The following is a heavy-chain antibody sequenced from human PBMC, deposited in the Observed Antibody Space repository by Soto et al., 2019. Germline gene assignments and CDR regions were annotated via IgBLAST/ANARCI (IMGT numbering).Heavy chain of an antibody. D-gene: IGHD3-22*01. Sequence: QLQLQESGSRLVKPSQTLSLTCAVSGDSISNGGYSWNWLRQPPGKGLEWIGYIYHSGGTDYNPSLKSRVTITVDSSNNQFSLKLNSVTAADTAVYYCARDSRSGYYLEYWGQGTLVTVSS. J-gene: IGHJ4*02. CDR3: ARDSRSGYYLEY. V-gene: IGHV4-30-2*01. CDR2: IYHSGGT. CDR1: GDSISNGGYS.